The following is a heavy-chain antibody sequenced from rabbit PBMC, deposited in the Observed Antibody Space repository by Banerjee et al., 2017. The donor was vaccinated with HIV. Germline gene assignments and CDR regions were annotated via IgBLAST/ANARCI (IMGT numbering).Heavy chain of an antibody. Sequence: QSLEESGGDLVKPGASLTLTCTASGFSFSSSYWICWVRQAPGKGLEWIACIYTGNNGNTYYASWAKGRFTISKTSSTTVTLQMTSLTAADTATYFCARSVSVVYVYFNLWGPGTLVTVS. CDR3: ARSVSVVYVYFNL. CDR2: IYTGNNGNT. D-gene: IGHD1-1*01. J-gene: IGHJ4*01. CDR1: GFSFSSSYW. V-gene: IGHV1S40*01.